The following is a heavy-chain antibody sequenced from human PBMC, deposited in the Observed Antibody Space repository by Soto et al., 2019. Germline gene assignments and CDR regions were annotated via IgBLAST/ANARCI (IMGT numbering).Heavy chain of an antibody. V-gene: IGHV1-18*01. Sequence: ASVKVSCKASGYSFTNYGINWVRQAPGQGFEWMGWISNYNGNSKYAEDVQDRITMTTDPFTNITYMELRSLRSDDTAVYFCARGLYRGFPVLWYGMDVWGQGTKVIV. J-gene: IGHJ6*01. CDR2: ISNYNGNS. D-gene: IGHD2-8*01. CDR3: ARGLYRGFPVLWYGMDV. CDR1: GYSFTNYG.